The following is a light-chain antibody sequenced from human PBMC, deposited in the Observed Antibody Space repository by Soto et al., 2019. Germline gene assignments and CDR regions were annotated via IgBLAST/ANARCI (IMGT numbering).Light chain of an antibody. CDR2: EVT. CDR3: SSYTSSSTVV. Sequence: QSVLTQPASASGSPGQSITISCTGTSSDVGSYNYVSWYQQHPGKAPKLMIYEVTNRPSGVSNRFSGSKSGNTASLTISGLQAEDETHYYCSSYTSSSTVVFGGGTKVTVL. J-gene: IGLJ2*01. V-gene: IGLV2-14*01. CDR1: SSDVGSYNY.